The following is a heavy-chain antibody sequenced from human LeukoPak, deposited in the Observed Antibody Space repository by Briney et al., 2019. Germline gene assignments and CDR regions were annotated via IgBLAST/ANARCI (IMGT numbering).Heavy chain of an antibody. CDR2: INPNSGGT. V-gene: IGHV1-2*02. CDR3: ARDRSGVGAATSSAFDI. Sequence: GASVKVSCKASGYTFTGYYMHWVRQAPGQGLEWMGWINPNSGGTNYAQKFQGRVTMTRDTSISTAYMELSRLRSDDTAVYYCARDRSGVGAATSSAFDIWGQGTMVTVSS. CDR1: GYTFTGYY. D-gene: IGHD2-15*01. J-gene: IGHJ3*02.